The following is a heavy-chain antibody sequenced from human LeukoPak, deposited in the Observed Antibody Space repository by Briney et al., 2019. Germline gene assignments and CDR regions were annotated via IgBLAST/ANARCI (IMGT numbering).Heavy chain of an antibody. CDR1: GFTFGSYA. CDR3: AKAPQHYYDSSGKDY. V-gene: IGHV3-23*01. CDR2: ISGSGGST. J-gene: IGHJ4*02. Sequence: PGGSLRLSCAASGFTFGSYAMSWVRQAPGKGLEWVSAISGSGGSTYYADSVKGRFTISRDNSKNTLYLQMNSLRAEDTAVYYCAKAPQHYYDSSGKDYWGQGTLVTVSS. D-gene: IGHD3-22*01.